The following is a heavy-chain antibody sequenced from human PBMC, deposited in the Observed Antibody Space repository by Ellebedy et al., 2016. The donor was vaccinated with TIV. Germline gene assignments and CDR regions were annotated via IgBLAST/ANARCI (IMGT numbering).Heavy chain of an antibody. CDR1: GYIFSTYY. CDR3: ARMGLKSGSQESGFDL. V-gene: IGHV1-46*01. CDR2: INFSGGRA. J-gene: IGHJ3*01. D-gene: IGHD1-26*01. Sequence: AASVKVSCKASGYIFSTYYMHWVRQAPGQGLEWMGMINFSGGRATYAQDVQGRVTMTRDTSTSTVFMELSRLRSEDTAVYYCARMGLKSGSQESGFDLWGQGTMLTVSS.